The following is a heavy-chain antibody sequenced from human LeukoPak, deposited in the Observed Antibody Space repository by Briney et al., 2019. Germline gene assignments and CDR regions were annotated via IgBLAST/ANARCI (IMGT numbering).Heavy chain of an antibody. CDR3: ARVHPIAAGNFDY. CDR2: IIPIFGTA. Sequence: ASVKVSCKASGGTFSSYAISWVRQAPGQGLEWMGGIIPIFGTANYAQKFQGRVTITADESTSTAYMELRSLRSDDTAVYYCARVHPIAAGNFDYWGQGTLVTVS. V-gene: IGHV1-69*13. D-gene: IGHD6-13*01. CDR1: GGTFSSYA. J-gene: IGHJ4*02.